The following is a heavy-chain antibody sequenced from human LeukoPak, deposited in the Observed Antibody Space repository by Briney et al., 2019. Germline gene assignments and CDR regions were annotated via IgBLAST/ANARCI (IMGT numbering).Heavy chain of an antibody. Sequence: PGGSLRLSCAASGFTFSSYAMSGVRQAPGKGLEWVSAISGSGGSTYYADSVKGRFTISRDNSKNTLYLQMNRLRAEDTAVYYCAPGRIVVAPYFDYWGQGTLVTVSS. CDR3: APGRIVVAPYFDY. CDR2: ISGSGGST. V-gene: IGHV3-23*01. D-gene: IGHD3-22*01. J-gene: IGHJ4*02. CDR1: GFTFSSYA.